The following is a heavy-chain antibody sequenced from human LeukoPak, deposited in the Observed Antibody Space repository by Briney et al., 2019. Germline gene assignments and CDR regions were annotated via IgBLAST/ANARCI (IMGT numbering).Heavy chain of an antibody. CDR2: IYYSGST. CDR3: ARSVADYDILTGYYPHWYFDL. V-gene: IGHV4-59*01. CDR1: GGSISSYY. Sequence: SETLSLTCTVSGGSISSYYWSWIRQPPGKGLEWIGYIYYSGSTNYNPSLKSRVAISVDTSKNQFSLKLSSVTAADTAVYYCARSVADYDILTGYYPHWYFDLWGRGTLVTVSS. D-gene: IGHD3-9*01. J-gene: IGHJ2*01.